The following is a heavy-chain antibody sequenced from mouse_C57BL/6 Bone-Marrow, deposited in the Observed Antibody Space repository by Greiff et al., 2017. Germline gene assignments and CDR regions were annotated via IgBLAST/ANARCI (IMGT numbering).Heavy chain of an antibody. V-gene: IGHV1-15*01. D-gene: IGHD1-1*01. CDR3: TRGDTRAY. Sequence: LVEFGAELVRPGASVTLSCKASGYTFTDYEMHWVKQTPVHGLEWIGAIDPETGGTAYNQKFKGKAILTADKSSSTAYMELRSLTSEDSAVYYCTRGDTRAYWGQGTLVTVSA. J-gene: IGHJ3*01. CDR1: GYTFTDYE. CDR2: IDPETGGT.